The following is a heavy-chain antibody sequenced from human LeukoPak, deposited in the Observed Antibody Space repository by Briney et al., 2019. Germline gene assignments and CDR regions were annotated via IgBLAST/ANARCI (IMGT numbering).Heavy chain of an antibody. CDR2: ISSSSGYI. CDR3: ARDPLSSSWYPDY. Sequence: GGFLRLSCAASGFTFSSYSMNWVRQAPGKGLEWVSSISSSSGYIYYADSVKGRFTISRDNAKNSLYLQMNSLRAEDTAVYYCARDPLSSSWYPDYWGQGTLVTVSS. CDR1: GFTFSSYS. V-gene: IGHV3-21*01. J-gene: IGHJ4*02. D-gene: IGHD6-13*01.